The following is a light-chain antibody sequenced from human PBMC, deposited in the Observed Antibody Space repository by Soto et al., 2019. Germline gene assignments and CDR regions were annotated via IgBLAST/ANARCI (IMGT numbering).Light chain of an antibody. CDR1: QSLSNFF. CDR3: QQYESSPIT. V-gene: IGKV3-20*01. CDR2: GTS. Sequence: EIVLTQSPGILSLSPGEGATLSCRASQSLSNFFLAWYQQKPGQAPRLLIYGTSIRATGIPDRFSSSGSETDFTLTVNRLEPEDFAVYYCQQYESSPITFGQGTRLEIK. J-gene: IGKJ5*01.